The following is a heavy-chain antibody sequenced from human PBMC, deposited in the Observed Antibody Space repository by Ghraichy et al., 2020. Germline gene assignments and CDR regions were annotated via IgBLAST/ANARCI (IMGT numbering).Heavy chain of an antibody. D-gene: IGHD6-19*01. CDR1: GFTFSSYA. Sequence: LTCAASGFTFSSYAMSWVRQAPGKGLEWVSAISGSGGSTYYADSVKGRFTISRDNSKNTLYLQMNSLRAEDTAVYYCAKGPVAGYAFDIWGQGTMVTVSS. J-gene: IGHJ3*02. CDR2: ISGSGGST. CDR3: AKGPVAGYAFDI. V-gene: IGHV3-23*01.